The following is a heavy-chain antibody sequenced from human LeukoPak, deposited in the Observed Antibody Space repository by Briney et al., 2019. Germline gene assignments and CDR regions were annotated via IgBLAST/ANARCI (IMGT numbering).Heavy chain of an antibody. CDR1: GGSINSYY. V-gene: IGHV4-59*08. CDR3: ATLPVAGTLDAFDI. CDR2: IYYSGST. Sequence: SETLSLTCTVSGGSINSYYWSWIRQPPGKGLEWIGYIYYSGSTNYNPSLKSRVTISVDTSKNQFSLKLSSVTAADTAVYYCATLPVAGTLDAFDIWGQGTMVTVSS. D-gene: IGHD6-19*01. J-gene: IGHJ3*02.